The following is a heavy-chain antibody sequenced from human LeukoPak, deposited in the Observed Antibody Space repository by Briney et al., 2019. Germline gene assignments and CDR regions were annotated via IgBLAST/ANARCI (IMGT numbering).Heavy chain of an antibody. CDR3: ARDRGYGDAFDI. CDR2: IYYSGST. D-gene: IGHD5-12*01. CDR1: GGSNSSYY. V-gene: IGHV4-59*01. J-gene: IGHJ3*02. Sequence: RTSETLSLTCTVSGGSNSSYYWSWIRQPPGKGLEWIGYIYYSGSTNYNPSLKSRVTISVDTSKNQFSLKLSSVTAADTAVYYCARDRGYGDAFDIGGQGTMVTVSS.